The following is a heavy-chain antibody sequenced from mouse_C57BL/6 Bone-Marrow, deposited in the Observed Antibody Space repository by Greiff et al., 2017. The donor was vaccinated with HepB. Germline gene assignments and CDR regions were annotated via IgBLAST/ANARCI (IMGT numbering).Heavy chain of an antibody. J-gene: IGHJ4*01. CDR3: ARGGNLGVYYAMDY. CDR2: IDPSDSYT. V-gene: IGHV1-69*01. CDR1: GYTFTSYW. D-gene: IGHD3-3*01. Sequence: QVQLQQPGAELVMPGASVKLSCKASGYTFTSYWMHWVKQRPGQGLEWIGEIDPSDSYTNYNQKFKGKSTLTVDKSSSTAYMQLSSLTSEYSAVYYCARGGNLGVYYAMDYWGQGTSVTVSS.